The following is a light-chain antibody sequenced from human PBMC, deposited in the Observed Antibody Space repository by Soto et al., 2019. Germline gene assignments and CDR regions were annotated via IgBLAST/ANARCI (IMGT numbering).Light chain of an antibody. Sequence: EIEMTQSPATLSVSPGERASLSCRASQSVSTNVAWYQQKPGQAPRLLIYGASIRATTTPAKFSGSGSGTEFTLTISSLQSEDFAVYYCQHYNKWPPWTFGQGTKV. V-gene: IGKV3-15*01. J-gene: IGKJ1*01. CDR3: QHYNKWPPWT. CDR2: GAS. CDR1: QSVSTN.